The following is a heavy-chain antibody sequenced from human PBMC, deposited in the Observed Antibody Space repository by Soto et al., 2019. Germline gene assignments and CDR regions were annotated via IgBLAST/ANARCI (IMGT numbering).Heavy chain of an antibody. CDR1: GFTFSDYY. Sequence: QVQLVDSGGDLVNPGGSLRLSCAASGFTFSDYYMSWIRQAPGKGLEYIAYISCSSNTNYINNVKVRFNISRDNAKNTLYLQMNGLRVEVMAVSYCTGVVRGCALHCGCWGKGPLVTVSS. J-gene: IGHJ4*02. V-gene: IGHV3-11*05. D-gene: IGHD6-19*01. CDR3: TGVVRGCALHCGC. CDR2: ISCSSNT.